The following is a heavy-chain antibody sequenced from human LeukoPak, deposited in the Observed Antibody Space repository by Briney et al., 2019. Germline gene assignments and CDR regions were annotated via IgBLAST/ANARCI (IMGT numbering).Heavy chain of an antibody. Sequence: PSETLSLTCTVSGGSISGHYWSWIRQPAGKGLEWIGRIYISGNTHYSPSFESRVTMSVDRSKNQFSLKLTSVTAADTAVYFCAREGVGAAWALFDPWGQGTLVTVSS. CDR2: IYISGNT. D-gene: IGHD1-26*01. J-gene: IGHJ5*02. CDR3: AREGVGAAWALFDP. V-gene: IGHV4-4*07. CDR1: GGSISGHY.